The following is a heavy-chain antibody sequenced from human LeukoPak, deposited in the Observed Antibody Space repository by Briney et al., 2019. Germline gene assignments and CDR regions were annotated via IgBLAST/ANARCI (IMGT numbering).Heavy chain of an antibody. D-gene: IGHD3-10*01. V-gene: IGHV3-30*18. CDR1: GFTFSSYG. CDR3: AKDAMVRGFDY. J-gene: IGHJ4*02. Sequence: GGSLRLSCAASGFTFSSYGMHWVRQAPGKGLEWVAVISYDGSNKYYADSVKGRFTISRDNSKNTLYLQVNSLRAEDTAVYYCAKDAMVRGFDYWGQGTLVTVSS. CDR2: ISYDGSNK.